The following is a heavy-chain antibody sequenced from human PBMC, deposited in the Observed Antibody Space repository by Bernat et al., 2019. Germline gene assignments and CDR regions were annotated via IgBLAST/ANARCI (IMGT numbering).Heavy chain of an antibody. CDR2: IYYSGST. D-gene: IGHD6-19*01. CDR1: GGSISSYY. Sequence: QLQLQESGPGLVKPSETLPLTCTVSGGSISSYYWSWIRQPPGKGLEWIGYIYYSGSTNYNPSLKSRVTISVDTSKNQFSLKLSSVTAADTAVYYCARRSYSSGWFFDYWGQGTLVTVSS. V-gene: IGHV4-59*08. J-gene: IGHJ4*02. CDR3: ARRSYSSGWFFDY.